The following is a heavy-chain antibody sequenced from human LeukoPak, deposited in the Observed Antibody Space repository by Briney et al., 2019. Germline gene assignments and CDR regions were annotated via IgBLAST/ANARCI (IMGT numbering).Heavy chain of an antibody. V-gene: IGHV1-18*01. CDR1: GYTFTSDA. CDR3: ATVYLGTYYDGSPSPFDY. CDR2: ISGYNGNT. D-gene: IGHD3-22*01. J-gene: IGHJ4*02. Sequence: ASVSVSCKASGYTFTSDAVIWVRQVPGQGLEWMGWISGYNGNTKSSQSLQDRVVMTTDTSTRTANMPRRSLGPADTAVYYCATVYLGTYYDGSPSPFDYWGQGTLVTVSS.